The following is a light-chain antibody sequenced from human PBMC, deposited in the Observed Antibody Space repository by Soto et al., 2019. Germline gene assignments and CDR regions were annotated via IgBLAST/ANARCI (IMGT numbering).Light chain of an antibody. CDR1: SSNIGTNT. J-gene: IGLJ1*01. CDR2: SND. Sequence: QSVLTQPPSASGTPGQRVTISCSGSSSNIGTNTVNWYQQLPRTAPKLLIYSNDQRPSGVPDRFSGSKSGTSASLAISGLQSADEADYYCQSYDSTLSARYVFGTGTKLTVL. V-gene: IGLV1-44*01. CDR3: QSYDSTLSARYV.